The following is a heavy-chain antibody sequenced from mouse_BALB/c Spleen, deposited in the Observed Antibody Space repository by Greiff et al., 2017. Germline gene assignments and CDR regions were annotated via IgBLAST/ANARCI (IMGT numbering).Heavy chain of an antibody. CDR3: ARSYYGSSYGFAY. CDR2: ISYSGST. D-gene: IGHD1-1*01. V-gene: IGHV3-2*02. CDR1: GYSITSDYA. J-gene: IGHJ3*01. Sequence: EVQLVESGPGLVKPSQSLSLTCTVTGYSITSDYAWNWIRQFPGNKLEWMGYISYSGSTSYNPSLKSRISITRDTSKNQFFLQLNSVTTEDTATYYCARSYYGSSYGFAYWGQGTLVTVSA.